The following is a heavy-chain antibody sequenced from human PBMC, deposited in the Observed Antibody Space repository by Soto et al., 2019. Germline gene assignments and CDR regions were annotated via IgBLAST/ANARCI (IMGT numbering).Heavy chain of an antibody. D-gene: IGHD3-22*01. CDR2: INHSGST. CDR3: ARSGGYGFPHYYYYYMDV. Sequence: SETLSLTCAVYGGSFSGYYWSWIRQPPGKGLEWIGEINHSGSTNYNPSLKSRVTISVDTSKNQFSLKLSSVTAADTAVYYCARSGGYGFPHYYYYYMDVWGKGTTVTVSS. V-gene: IGHV4-34*01. J-gene: IGHJ6*03. CDR1: GGSFSGYY.